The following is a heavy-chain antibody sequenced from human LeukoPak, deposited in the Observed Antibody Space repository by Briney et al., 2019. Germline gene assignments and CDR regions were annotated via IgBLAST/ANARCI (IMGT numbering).Heavy chain of an antibody. J-gene: IGHJ4*02. D-gene: IGHD2-15*01. V-gene: IGHV1-18*01. CDR3: ARASYCTDGSCYSDY. CDR2: MSAYNGNT. Sequence: ASVKVSCKASGYTFTSYSISWVRQAPGQGPEWMGWMSAYNGNTIYAQKVKGRVTMTTDTSTSTAYMELRSLKSDDTAVYYCARASYCTDGSCYSDYWGQGTLVTVSS. CDR1: GYTFTSYS.